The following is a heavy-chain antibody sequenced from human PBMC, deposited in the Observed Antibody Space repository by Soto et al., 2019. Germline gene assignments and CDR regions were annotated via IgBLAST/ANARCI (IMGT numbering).Heavy chain of an antibody. CDR3: ARVSKGSPSNYENYYGMDV. CDR2: INHSGST. Sequence: SETLSLTCAVYGGSFSGYYWSWIRQPPGKGLEWIGEINHSGSTNYNPSLKSRVTISVDTSKNQFSLKLSSVTAADTAVYYCARVSKGSPSNYENYYGMDVWGQGTTVTVSS. J-gene: IGHJ6*02. CDR1: GGSFSGYY. V-gene: IGHV4-34*01. D-gene: IGHD4-4*01.